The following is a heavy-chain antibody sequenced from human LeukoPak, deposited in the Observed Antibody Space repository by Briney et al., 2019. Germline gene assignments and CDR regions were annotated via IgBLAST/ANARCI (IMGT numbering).Heavy chain of an antibody. D-gene: IGHD1-14*01. CDR3: VRQPDSARYGFDY. Sequence: GGSLRLSCEVSGFTFDNNDMHWVRQSTGKGLEWVSAIGSAGYTYYAESVRGGFTITRGTAKQSLYLQMNSLRVEDTAVYHCVRQPDSARYGFDYWGRGTQVTVSS. CDR2: IGSAGYT. V-gene: IGHV3-13*01. CDR1: GFTFDNND. J-gene: IGHJ4*02.